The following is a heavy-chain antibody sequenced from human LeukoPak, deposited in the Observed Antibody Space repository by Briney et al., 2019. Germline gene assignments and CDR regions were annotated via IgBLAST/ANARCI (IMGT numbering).Heavy chain of an antibody. CDR2: VNTVSSYI. CDR3: ARLRRNSDRSDFFYYYDH. CDR1: GFTFSDDS. D-gene: IGHD3-22*01. V-gene: IGHV3-21*01. Sequence: GGSLRLSCAASGFTFSDDSMNWVRQAQGKGLEGVASVNTVSSYIYYADSMRGRFTISRDNAKNSLFLQMNSLRAEDTAVYYCARLRRNSDRSDFFYYYDHWGQGTLVTVSS. J-gene: IGHJ4*02.